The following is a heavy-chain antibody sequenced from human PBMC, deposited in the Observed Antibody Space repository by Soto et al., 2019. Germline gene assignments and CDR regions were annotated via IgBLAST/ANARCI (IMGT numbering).Heavy chain of an antibody. D-gene: IGHD2-21*01. Sequence: SEILSLACSVSSDSIRSYYWSWIRQPPGKRLEWIGYISYSGSTDYNPSLKSRVTISGDTSKNQFSLKVSSVTAADTAVYYCARGTSWQIPFDYWGHGTLVTVSS. V-gene: IGHV4-59*01. J-gene: IGHJ4*01. CDR1: SDSIRSYY. CDR2: ISYSGST. CDR3: ARGTSWQIPFDY.